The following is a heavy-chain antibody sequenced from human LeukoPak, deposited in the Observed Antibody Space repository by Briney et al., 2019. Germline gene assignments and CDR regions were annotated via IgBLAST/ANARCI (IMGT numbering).Heavy chain of an antibody. CDR3: ARGGGYDSSGYLT. CDR1: GGSISSGGYY. V-gene: IGHV4-31*03. Sequence: SQTLSLTCTVSGGSISSGGYYWSWIRQHPGKGLEWIGYIYYSGSTYYNPSLKSRVTISVDTSKNQFSLKLSSVTAADTAVYYRARGGGYDSSGYLTWGQGTLVTVSS. D-gene: IGHD3-22*01. J-gene: IGHJ5*02. CDR2: IYYSGST.